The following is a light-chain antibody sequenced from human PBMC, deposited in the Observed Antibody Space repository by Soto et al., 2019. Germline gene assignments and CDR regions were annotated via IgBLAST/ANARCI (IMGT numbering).Light chain of an antibody. CDR1: SSSIGAGYD. V-gene: IGLV1-40*01. J-gene: IGLJ1*01. Sequence: QSVLTQPPSVSGAPGQRVTISCTGSSSSIGAGYDVHWYQQLPGTAPKLLIYGNSNRPSGIPDRFSGSRSGTSASLAITGLQAEDEADHYCQSYDSSLSALFGTGTKVTVL. CDR2: GNS. CDR3: QSYDSSLSAL.